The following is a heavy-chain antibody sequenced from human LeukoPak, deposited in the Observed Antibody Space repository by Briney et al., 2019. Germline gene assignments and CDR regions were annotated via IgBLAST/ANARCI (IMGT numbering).Heavy chain of an antibody. V-gene: IGHV4-39*07. CDR2: IYYGEAT. CDR1: GYSITTRHYY. CDR3: AKGGDCYKVGNY. D-gene: IGHD5-24*01. Sequence: PSETLSFTCSVSGYSITTRHYYWRWLRQPPGKGLEWIGSIYYGEATSYNPSRMSLGTITIDTSSNHFSLRLTSVTAADTAVYYCAKGGDCYKVGNYWGQGTLVTVSS. J-gene: IGHJ4*02.